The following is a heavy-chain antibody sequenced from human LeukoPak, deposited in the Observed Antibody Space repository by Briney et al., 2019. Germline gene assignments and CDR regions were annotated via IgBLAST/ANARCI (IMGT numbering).Heavy chain of an antibody. D-gene: IGHD2-15*01. V-gene: IGHV3-21*04. J-gene: IGHJ4*02. CDR1: GFNFSGHS. CDR2: ITSSSSYI. Sequence: GGSLRLSCAASGFNFSGHSMNWVRQAPGKGLEWVSSITSSSSYIYYADSMKGRFTISRDNAKNSLYLQMNSLRAEDTAVYYCARDFGGYCSGGSCYSGWSGYWGQGTLVTVSS. CDR3: ARDFGGYCSGGSCYSGWSGY.